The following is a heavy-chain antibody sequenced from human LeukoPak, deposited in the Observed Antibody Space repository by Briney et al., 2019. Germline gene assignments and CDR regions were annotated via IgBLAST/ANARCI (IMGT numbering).Heavy chain of an antibody. V-gene: IGHV3-21*01. CDR1: GFNFSSYS. J-gene: IGHJ6*02. D-gene: IGHD6-13*01. CDR2: ISSSSSYI. CDR3: ARKSSSWIGMDV. Sequence: GGPLRLSCAASGFNFSSYSMNWVRTAPGKGLEWVSSISSSSSYIYYADSVKGRFTISRDNAKNSLYLQMHSLRAEDTAVYYCARKSSSWIGMDVWGQGTTVTVSS.